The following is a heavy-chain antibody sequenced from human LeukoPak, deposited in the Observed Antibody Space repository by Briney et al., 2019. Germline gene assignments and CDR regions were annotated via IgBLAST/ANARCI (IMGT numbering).Heavy chain of an antibody. CDR3: AISEGYCSGGSCFYFDH. D-gene: IGHD2-15*01. J-gene: IGHJ4*02. V-gene: IGHV1-2*06. Sequence: GASVKVTCKASGYTFTGYYMHWVRQAPGQGLEWMGRINPNSGGTNYAQKFQGRVTMTRDTSISTAYMELSRLRSDDTAVYYCAISEGYCSGGSCFYFDHWGQGTLVTVSS. CDR2: INPNSGGT. CDR1: GYTFTGYY.